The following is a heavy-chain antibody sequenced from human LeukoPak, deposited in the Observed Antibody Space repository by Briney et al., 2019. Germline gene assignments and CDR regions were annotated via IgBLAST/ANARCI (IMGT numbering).Heavy chain of an antibody. CDR1: GFIFRDYY. Sequence: GGSLRLSCATSGFIFRDYYMIWIRQAPGKGLECISYISPVSTTIYYADSVKGRFTISRDNAKNSLYLQMNSLRAEDTAVYYCAREESSSSGYYFDYWGQGALVTVSS. J-gene: IGHJ4*02. D-gene: IGHD6-6*01. V-gene: IGHV3-11*04. CDR2: ISPVSTTI. CDR3: AREESSSSGYYFDY.